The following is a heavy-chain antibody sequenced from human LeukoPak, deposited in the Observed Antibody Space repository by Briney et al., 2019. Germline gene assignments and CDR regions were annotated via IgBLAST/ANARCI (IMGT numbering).Heavy chain of an antibody. V-gene: IGHV5-51*01. CDR1: GYNFTSFW. CDR2: IFPDDSDT. D-gene: IGHD2-8*02. Sequence: GESLKISCKGSGYNFTSFWIGWVRQMPGKGLEWMGIIFPDDSDTRYSPSFQGQVTISADKSISTAYLQWSSLKASDTAMYYCARQRPFFSGPYFDYWSQGTLVTVSS. CDR3: ARQRPFFSGPYFDY. J-gene: IGHJ4*02.